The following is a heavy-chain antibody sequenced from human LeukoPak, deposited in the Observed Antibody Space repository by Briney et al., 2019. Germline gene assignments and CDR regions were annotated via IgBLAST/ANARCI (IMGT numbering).Heavy chain of an antibody. CDR1: GFTFSDYY. V-gene: IGHV3-11*01. Sequence: GGSLRLSGAASGFTFSDYYMSWIRQAPGKGLEWVSYISSSGSTIYYADSVKGRFTISRDNAKNSLYLQMNSLRAEDTAVYYCARGASYSSSWLTYFDYWGQGTLVTVSS. D-gene: IGHD6-13*01. CDR3: ARGASYSSSWLTYFDY. J-gene: IGHJ4*02. CDR2: ISSSGSTI.